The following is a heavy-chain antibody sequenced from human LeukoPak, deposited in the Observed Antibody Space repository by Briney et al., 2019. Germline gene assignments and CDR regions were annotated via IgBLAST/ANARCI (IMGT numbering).Heavy chain of an antibody. CDR3: ARRRLGNYDLDC. CDR1: GGSISGYY. V-gene: IGHV4-59*08. D-gene: IGHD1-7*01. J-gene: IGHJ4*02. CDR2: VSYSGST. Sequence: SETLSLTCTLSGGSISGYYWNWIRHPPGKGLEWIGYVSYSGSTNYNPSLESRVTISVDTSKNQFSLKLSSVTAADTAVYYCARRRLGNYDLDCWGQGNLVTVSS.